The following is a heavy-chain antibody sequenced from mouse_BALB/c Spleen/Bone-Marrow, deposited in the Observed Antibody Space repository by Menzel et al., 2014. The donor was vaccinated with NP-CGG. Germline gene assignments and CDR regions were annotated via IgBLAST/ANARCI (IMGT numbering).Heavy chain of an antibody. D-gene: IGHD1-2*01. CDR3: ARVTTATGGMDY. J-gene: IGHJ4*01. V-gene: IGHV2-9*02. CDR1: GFSLTSYG. Sequence: VKLQESGPGLVAPSQSLSITCTVSGFSLTSYGVHWVRQPPGKGLEWLGVMWAGGSTNYNSALMSRLSISKDNSKSQVFLKKNSLQTDDTAMYYCARVTTATGGMDYWGQGTSVTVSS. CDR2: MWAGGST.